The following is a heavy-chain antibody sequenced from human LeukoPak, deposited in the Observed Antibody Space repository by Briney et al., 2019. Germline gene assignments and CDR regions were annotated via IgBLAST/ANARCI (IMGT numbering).Heavy chain of an antibody. D-gene: IGHD3-10*01. Sequence: GGSLRLSCAASGFTFSSYGMHWVRQAPGKGLEWVSFIRYDGSNKYYADSVKGRFTISRDDSTHTLYVQMNRLRAEDTAVYYCAKATIVLLWFGELPHQIGHFDYWGQGTLVTVSS. CDR1: GFTFSSYG. CDR3: AKATIVLLWFGELPHQIGHFDY. CDR2: IRYDGSNK. J-gene: IGHJ4*02. V-gene: IGHV3-30*02.